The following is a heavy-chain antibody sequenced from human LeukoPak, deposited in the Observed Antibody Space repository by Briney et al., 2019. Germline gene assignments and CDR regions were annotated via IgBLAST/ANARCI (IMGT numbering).Heavy chain of an antibody. CDR1: GVSISSGGYY. Sequence: PSQTLPLTCTVSGVSISSGGYYWSWIRQHPGKGLEWIGYIHHSGSTHYNPSLKSRVTISVDVPKNQFSLKLSSVTAADTAVYYCARRRAGRDWFDPWGQGTLVTVSS. D-gene: IGHD6-19*01. V-gene: IGHV4-31*03. CDR2: IHHSGST. J-gene: IGHJ5*02. CDR3: ARRRAGRDWFDP.